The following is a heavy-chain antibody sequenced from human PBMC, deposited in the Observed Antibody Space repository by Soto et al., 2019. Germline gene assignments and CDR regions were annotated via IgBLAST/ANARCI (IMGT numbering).Heavy chain of an antibody. CDR2: IRNKANSYTT. J-gene: IGHJ3*02. CDR3: ATGSGADYPFDI. Sequence: ESGGGLVQPGGSLRLSCAVSGVTFSDHYMDWVRQAPGKGLEWVGHIRNKANSYTTEYAASVRGRFTISRDDSKNSLYLHMNSLITEDTAVYYCATGSGADYPFDIWGQGTMVTVSS. V-gene: IGHV3-72*01. CDR1: GVTFSDHY. D-gene: IGHD3-3*01.